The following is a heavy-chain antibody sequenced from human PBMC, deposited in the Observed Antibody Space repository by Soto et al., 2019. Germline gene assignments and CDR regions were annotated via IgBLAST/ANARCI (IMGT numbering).Heavy chain of an antibody. V-gene: IGHV3-30-3*01. CDR1: GFTFSSYA. D-gene: IGHD5-12*01. CDR3: ARGQIVATYLGLFDN. Sequence: VQLVESGGGVVQPGRSLRLSCAASGFTFSSYAMHWVRQAPGEGLEWVAVISYDGSNKNYADSVKGRFTISRDNSKNTLYVEMNSLRAEDTAVYYCARGQIVATYLGLFDNWGQGTRVTVSS. J-gene: IGHJ4*02. CDR2: ISYDGSNK.